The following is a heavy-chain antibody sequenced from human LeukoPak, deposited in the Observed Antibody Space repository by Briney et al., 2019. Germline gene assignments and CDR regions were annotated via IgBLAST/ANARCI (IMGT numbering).Heavy chain of an antibody. CDR3: ARVQSAYCSSTSCYGGYFDY. D-gene: IGHD2-2*01. Sequence: ASVKVSCKASGYTFTSYAMHWVRQAPGRRLEWMGWINAGNGNTKHSQKFQGRVTITRDTSSSTAYMELSSLRSEDTAVYYCARVQSAYCSSTSCYGGYFDYWGQGTLVTVSS. V-gene: IGHV1-3*01. CDR1: GYTFTSYA. CDR2: INAGNGNT. J-gene: IGHJ4*02.